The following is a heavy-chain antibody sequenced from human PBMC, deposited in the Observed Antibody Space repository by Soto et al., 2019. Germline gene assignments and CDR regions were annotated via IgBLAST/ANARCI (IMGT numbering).Heavy chain of an antibody. CDR1: GGSSISGGYC. V-gene: IGHV4-30-2*06. CDR3: ARDYYGMDV. CDR2: TYQSGSA. Sequence: TLSLTCTVSGGSSISGGYCWTWIRQSPGKGLEWIGYTYQSGSAYYNPSLKSRVTISVDRSKNQFTLNLTSVTAADTAVYYCARDYYGMDVWGQGTTVTVSS. J-gene: IGHJ6*02.